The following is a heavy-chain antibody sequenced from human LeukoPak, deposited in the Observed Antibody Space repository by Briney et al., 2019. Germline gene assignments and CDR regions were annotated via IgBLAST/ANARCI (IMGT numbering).Heavy chain of an antibody. D-gene: IGHD3-3*01. CDR2: MNPNSGNT. J-gene: IGHJ6*03. CDR3: ARGPIITIFGVGYYYYYMDV. Sequence: ASVKVSCKASGYTFTSYDINWVRQATGQELEWMGWMNPNSGNTGYAQKFQGRVTITRNTSISTAYMELSSLRSEDTAVYYCARGPIITIFGVGYYYYYMDVWGKGTTVTVSS. V-gene: IGHV1-8*03. CDR1: GYTFTSYD.